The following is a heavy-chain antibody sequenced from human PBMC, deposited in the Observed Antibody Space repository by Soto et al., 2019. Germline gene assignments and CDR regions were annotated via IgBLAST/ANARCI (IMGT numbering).Heavy chain of an antibody. D-gene: IGHD1-26*01. Sequence: ASVKVSCKASGGTFSNYAVTWVRQATGQGLEWMGWMNPNSGNTGYAQKFQGRVTMTRNTSISTAYMEPSSLRSEDTAVYYCARGDVLVGGFDPWGQGTLVTVSS. CDR2: MNPNSGNT. V-gene: IGHV1-8*02. J-gene: IGHJ5*02. CDR3: ARGDVLVGGFDP. CDR1: GGTFSNYA.